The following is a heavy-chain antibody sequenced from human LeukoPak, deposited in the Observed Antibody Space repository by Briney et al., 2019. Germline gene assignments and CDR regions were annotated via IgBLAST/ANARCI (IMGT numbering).Heavy chain of an antibody. CDR2: MSDSGGSA. Sequence: GGSLRLSCAASGFTFSTYGMSWARQAPGKGMQWVSSMSDSGGSAHYADSVKGRFTISRDNSKNTLYLQMNSLRAEDTAIYYCAKHGAGGVFDYWGQGTLVTVSS. J-gene: IGHJ4*02. CDR1: GFTFSTYG. CDR3: AKHGAGGVFDY. V-gene: IGHV3-23*01. D-gene: IGHD1-26*01.